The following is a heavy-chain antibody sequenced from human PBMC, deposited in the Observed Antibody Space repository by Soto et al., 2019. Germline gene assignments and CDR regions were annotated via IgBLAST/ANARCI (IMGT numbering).Heavy chain of an antibody. V-gene: IGHV4-31*03. J-gene: IGHJ4*02. CDR2: IYYSGST. CDR3: ARDSRYSSHTPANEY. CDR1: GGSISSGGYY. D-gene: IGHD6-13*01. Sequence: SETLSLTCTVSGGSISSGGYYWSWIRQHPGKGLEWIGYIYYSGSTYYNPSLKSRVTTSVDTSKNQFSLKLSSVTAADTAVYYCARDSRYSSHTPANEYWGQETLVTLSS.